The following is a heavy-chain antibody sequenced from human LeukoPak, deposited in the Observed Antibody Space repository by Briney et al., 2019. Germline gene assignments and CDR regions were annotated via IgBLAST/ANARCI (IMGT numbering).Heavy chain of an antibody. J-gene: IGHJ4*02. CDR2: IYHSGST. Sequence: SETLSLTCAVSGGSISSGGYSWSWIRQPPGKGLEWIGYIYHSGSTYYNPSLKSRVTISVDRSKNQFSLKLSSVTAADTAVYYCARVDYGDYYFDYWGQGTLVTVSS. CDR3: ARVDYGDYYFDY. V-gene: IGHV4-30-2*01. D-gene: IGHD4-17*01. CDR1: GGSISSGGYS.